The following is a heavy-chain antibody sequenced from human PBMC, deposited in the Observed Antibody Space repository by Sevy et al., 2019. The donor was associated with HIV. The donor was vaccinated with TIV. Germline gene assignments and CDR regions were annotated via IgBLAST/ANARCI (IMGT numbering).Heavy chain of an antibody. D-gene: IGHD3-22*01. CDR1: GFTFSNYA. Sequence: GGSLRLSCAASGFTFSNYAMHWVRQAPGKGLEWVAVIPTDGNNKYYADSVKGRFTISRDNLQNTLYMHMNSLSPEDTAIYYCARARLTTGCYYDGMDVWGQGTTVTVSS. CDR3: ARARLTTGCYYDGMDV. V-gene: IGHV3-30*04. CDR2: IPTDGNNK. J-gene: IGHJ6*02.